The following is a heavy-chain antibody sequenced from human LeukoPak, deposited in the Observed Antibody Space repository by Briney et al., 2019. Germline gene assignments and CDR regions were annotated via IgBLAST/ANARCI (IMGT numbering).Heavy chain of an antibody. Sequence: AGGSLRLSWAASGFTFSSYWMHWVGQAPGKGLVWVYRINSDGSSTSYADSVKGRFTISRDNAKNTLYLQMNSLRAEDTAVYYCARAGWGAAADWGQGTLVTVSS. CDR1: GFTFSSYW. D-gene: IGHD6-13*01. CDR2: INSDGSST. CDR3: ARAGWGAAAD. J-gene: IGHJ4*02. V-gene: IGHV3-74*01.